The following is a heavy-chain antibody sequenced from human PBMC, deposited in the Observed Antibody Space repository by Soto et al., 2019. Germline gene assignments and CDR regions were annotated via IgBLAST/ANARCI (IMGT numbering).Heavy chain of an antibody. V-gene: IGHV1-69*02. J-gene: IGHJ5*02. CDR1: GGTFSSYT. Sequence: SVKVSCKASGGTFSSYTISWVRQAPGQGLEWMGRIIPILGIANYAQKFQGRVTITADKSTSTAYMELSSLRAEDTAVYYCAKGNYDISGLSLNWFDPWGQGTLVTVSS. CDR2: IIPILGIA. D-gene: IGHD3-22*01. CDR3: AKGNYDISGLSLNWFDP.